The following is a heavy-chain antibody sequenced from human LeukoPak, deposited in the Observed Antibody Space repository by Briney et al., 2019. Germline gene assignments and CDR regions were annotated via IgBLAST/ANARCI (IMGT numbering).Heavy chain of an antibody. J-gene: IGHJ4*02. Sequence: GGSLRLSCAASGFTFSSYGMHWVRQAPGKGLEWVAAIWYDGSNKYHADSVKGRFTISRDNSKNTLYLQMNSLRAEDTAVYYCARGLYDSSGYTYYFDYWGQGTLVTVSS. CDR2: IWYDGSNK. CDR1: GFTFSSYG. D-gene: IGHD3-22*01. CDR3: ARGLYDSSGYTYYFDY. V-gene: IGHV3-33*01.